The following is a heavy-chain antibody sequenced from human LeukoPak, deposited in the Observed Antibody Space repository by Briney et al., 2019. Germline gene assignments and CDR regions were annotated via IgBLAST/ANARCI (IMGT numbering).Heavy chain of an antibody. Sequence: SWIRQPPGKALEWLALIYWDDDKRYSPSLKSRLTITKDTSRNQVVLTMTYMDTVDTATYYCAHRPGYSSAHYVWGQGTLVTVSS. V-gene: IGHV2-5*08. CDR3: AHRPGYSSAHYV. D-gene: IGHD6-19*01. CDR2: IYWDDDK. J-gene: IGHJ4*02.